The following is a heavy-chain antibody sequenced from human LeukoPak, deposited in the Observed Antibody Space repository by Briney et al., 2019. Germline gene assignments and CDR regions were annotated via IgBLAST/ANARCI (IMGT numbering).Heavy chain of an antibody. V-gene: IGHV3-30*14. CDR3: HSGNYLDAFDI. CDR1: GFTFISYA. D-gene: IGHD1-26*01. J-gene: IGHJ3*02. CDR2: ISFHGTDS. Sequence: GGSLRLSCAASGFTFISYAIHWVRQAPGKGLEWVAVISFHGTDSFYADSVKGRFTISRDNSKNTLYLQMNNLRAEDTAVYYCHSGNYLDAFDIWGQGTMVTVSS.